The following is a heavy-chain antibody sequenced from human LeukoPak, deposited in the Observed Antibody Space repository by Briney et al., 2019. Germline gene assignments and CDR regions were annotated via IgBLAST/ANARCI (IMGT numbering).Heavy chain of an antibody. CDR3: ASGRATVVVAATPFFQH. CDR2: IYPGDSDT. CDR1: GYSFTTYW. Sequence: GESLKISCKGSGYSFTTYWIGWVRQMSGKGLEWMGIIYPGDSDTRYSPSFQGQVTISADKSISTAYLQWSSLKASDTAMYYCASGRATVVVAATPFFQHWGQGTLVTVSS. D-gene: IGHD2-15*01. J-gene: IGHJ1*01. V-gene: IGHV5-51*01.